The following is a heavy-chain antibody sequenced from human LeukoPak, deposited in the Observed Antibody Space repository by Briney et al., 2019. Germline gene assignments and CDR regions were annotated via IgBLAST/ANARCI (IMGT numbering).Heavy chain of an antibody. J-gene: IGHJ4*02. V-gene: IGHV3-9*01. CDR1: GFTFDDYA. CDR2: ISWNSGSI. D-gene: IGHD6-13*01. Sequence: GRSLRLSCAASGFTFDDYAMHWVRHAPGKGLEWVSGISWNSGSIGYADSVKGRFTISRDNAKNSLYLQMNSLRAEDTALYHCAKGQVDVAAAGPFDYWGQGTLATVSS. CDR3: AKGQVDVAAAGPFDY.